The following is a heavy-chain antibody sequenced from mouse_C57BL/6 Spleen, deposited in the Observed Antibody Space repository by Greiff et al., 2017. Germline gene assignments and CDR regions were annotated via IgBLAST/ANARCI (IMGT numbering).Heavy chain of an antibody. V-gene: IGHV1-80*01. J-gene: IGHJ2*01. CDR1: GYAFSSYR. CDR2: IHPGNGDT. Sequence: QVQLQQSGAELVKPGASVKISCKASGYAFSSYRMNWVKQRPGKGLEWIGQIHPGNGDTNYNEKFKGKATLTEDKSSSTAYMQLSSLTSEDSAVYFCARKKGYFDYWGKGTALTVSS. CDR3: ARKKGYFDY.